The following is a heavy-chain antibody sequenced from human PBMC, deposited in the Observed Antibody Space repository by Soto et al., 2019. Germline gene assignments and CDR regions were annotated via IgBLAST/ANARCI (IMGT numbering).Heavy chain of an antibody. V-gene: IGHV3-74*01. D-gene: IGHD5-12*01. CDR1: GFSFNTW. CDR3: TRGASGYGNFDY. J-gene: IGHJ4*02. CDR2: INSAGSST. Sequence: EVQLVESGGGVVQPGGSLRLSCAASGFSFNTWMHRVRQAPGKGLVWLSRINSAGSSTTYADSVEGRFFVSRDNAKNTLYLQINSLTADDTAVYYCTRGASGYGNFDYWGQGVLLTVSS.